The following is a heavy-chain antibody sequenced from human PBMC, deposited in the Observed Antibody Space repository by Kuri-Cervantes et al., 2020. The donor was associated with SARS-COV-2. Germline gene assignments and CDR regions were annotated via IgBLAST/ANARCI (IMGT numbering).Heavy chain of an antibody. J-gene: IGHJ4*02. Sequence: GESLKISCVSSGFNFSTTDMHWVRQAPGKGLEWVAVISYDGSNKYYADSVKGRFTISRDNSKNTLYLQMNSLRAEDTAVYYCASPSSGYSGGFDYWGQGTLVTVSS. CDR1: GFNFSTTD. V-gene: IGHV3-30*03. CDR2: ISYDGSNK. D-gene: IGHD3-22*01. CDR3: ASPSSGYSGGFDY.